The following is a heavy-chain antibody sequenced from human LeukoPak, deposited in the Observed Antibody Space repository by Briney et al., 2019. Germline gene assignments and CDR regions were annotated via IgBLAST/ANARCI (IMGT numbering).Heavy chain of an antibody. J-gene: IGHJ4*02. CDR2: INHSGST. Sequence: ASETLSLTCAVYGGSFSGYYWSWIRQPPGKGPEWIGEINHSGSTNYNPSLKSRVTISVDTSKNQFSLKLSSVTAADTAVYYCARGGLIRYFGRYFDYWGQGTLVTVSS. V-gene: IGHV4-34*01. CDR3: ARGGLIRYFGRYFDY. D-gene: IGHD3-9*01. CDR1: GGSFSGYY.